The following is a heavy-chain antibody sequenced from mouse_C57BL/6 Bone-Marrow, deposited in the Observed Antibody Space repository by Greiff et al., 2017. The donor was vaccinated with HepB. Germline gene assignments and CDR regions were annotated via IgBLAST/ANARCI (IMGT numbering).Heavy chain of an antibody. CDR1: GFTFSSYA. J-gene: IGHJ3*01. V-gene: IGHV5-4*03. Sequence: EVKLVESGGGLVKPGGSLKLSCAASGFTFSSYAMSWVRQTPEKRLEWVATISDGGSYTYYPDNVKGRFTISRDNAKNNLYLQMGHLKSEDTAMYYCARGYDCWFAYWGQGTLVTVSA. CDR2: ISDGGSYT. CDR3: ARGYDCWFAY. D-gene: IGHD2-4*01.